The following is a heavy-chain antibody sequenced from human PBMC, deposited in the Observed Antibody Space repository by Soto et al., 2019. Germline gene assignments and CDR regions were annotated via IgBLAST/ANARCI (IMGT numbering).Heavy chain of an antibody. D-gene: IGHD2-21*02. CDR2: IRSKANSYAT. Sequence: PGGSLRLSCAASGFTFSGSAMHWVRQASGKGLEWVGRIRSKANSYATAYAASVKGRFTISRDDSKNTAYLQMNSLKTEDTAVYYCTRHCREGGGDCLPPYGMDVWGQGTTVTVSS. V-gene: IGHV3-73*01. CDR3: TRHCREGGGDCLPPYGMDV. CDR1: GFTFSGSA. J-gene: IGHJ6*02.